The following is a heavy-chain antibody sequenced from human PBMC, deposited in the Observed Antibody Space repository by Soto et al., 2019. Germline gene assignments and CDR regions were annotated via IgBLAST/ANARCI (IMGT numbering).Heavy chain of an antibody. CDR3: ARGRYGDY. CDR2: ISAHNGNT. D-gene: IGHD1-1*01. Sequence: QVHLVQSGAEVKKPGASVKVSCKGSGYAFTTYGITWVRQAPGQGLEWLGWISAHNGNTNYAQKLQGRVTVTRDTSTSTAYMELRSLRSDDTAVYYCARGRYGDYWGQGALVTVSS. J-gene: IGHJ4*02. CDR1: GYAFTTYG. V-gene: IGHV1-18*01.